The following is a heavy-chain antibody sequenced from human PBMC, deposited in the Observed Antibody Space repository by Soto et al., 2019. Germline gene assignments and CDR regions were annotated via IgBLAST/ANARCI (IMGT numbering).Heavy chain of an antibody. CDR3: ANCCGNSPPLTQDAFDI. J-gene: IGHJ3*02. D-gene: IGHD2-21*02. V-gene: IGHV5-10-1*01. Sequence: GAFQEICCTGAGYCFTSYWLSWGRELPGRGLERGGRVEPSNSYTNYSTSFQDHVTSTADKSISTAYRQVSRLKASDTAMYYCANCCGNSPPLTQDAFDIWGQGTMVTVSS. CDR2: VEPSNSYT. CDR1: GYCFTSYW.